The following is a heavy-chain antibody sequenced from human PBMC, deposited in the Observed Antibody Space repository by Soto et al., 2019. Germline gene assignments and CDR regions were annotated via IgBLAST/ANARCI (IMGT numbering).Heavy chain of an antibody. CDR3: TRGPPGGYGMDV. Sequence: PGGSLRLSCAASGFDFSTFGMNWVRQAPGKGLEWVANIKEDGSERYYVDSVKGRFTISRDNAKNSLYLQMEGLRVEDTAVYYCTRGPPGGYGMDVWGQGTTVTVSS. J-gene: IGHJ6*02. CDR1: GFDFSTFG. D-gene: IGHD3-16*01. CDR2: IKEDGSER. V-gene: IGHV3-7*03.